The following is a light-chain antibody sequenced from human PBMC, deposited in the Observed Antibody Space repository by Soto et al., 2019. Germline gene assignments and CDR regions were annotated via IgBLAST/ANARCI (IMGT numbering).Light chain of an antibody. J-gene: IGKJ1*01. V-gene: IGKV1-5*01. CDR2: DAS. Sequence: DIQMTQSPSTLSASVGDRVTITCRASQSISSWLAWYQQKPGKAPKLLIYDASSLESGVPSRFSGSGSGTKFTLTISSLQPHDFATYYCQQYNSYSPAFGQGTKVDIK. CDR3: QQYNSYSPA. CDR1: QSISSW.